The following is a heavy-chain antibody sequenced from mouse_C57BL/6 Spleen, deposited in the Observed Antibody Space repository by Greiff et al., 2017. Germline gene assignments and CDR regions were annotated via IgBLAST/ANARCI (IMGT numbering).Heavy chain of an antibody. CDR3: TTSDYGNYEGY. D-gene: IGHD2-1*01. V-gene: IGHV14-1*01. CDR1: GFNIKDYY. Sequence: VQLQQSGAELVRPGASVKLSCTASGFNIKDYYMHWVNQRSEQGLEWIGRIDPEDGDTEYAPKFQGKATMTADTSSNTAYLQLSSLTSEDTAVYYCTTSDYGNYEGYWGQGTTLTVSS. CDR2: IDPEDGDT. J-gene: IGHJ2*01.